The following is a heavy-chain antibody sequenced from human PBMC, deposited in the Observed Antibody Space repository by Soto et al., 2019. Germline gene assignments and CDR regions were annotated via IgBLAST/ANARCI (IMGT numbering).Heavy chain of an antibody. Sequence: QVQLVESGGGVVQPGRSLRLSCAASGFTFSSYGMHWVRQAPGKGLEWVAVIWYDGSNKYYADSVKGRFTISRDNSKNTLYLQMNSLRAEDTAVYYCARRLDYGDARHPLDYWGQGTLVTVSS. CDR1: GFTFSSYG. D-gene: IGHD4-17*01. J-gene: IGHJ4*02. CDR3: ARRLDYGDARHPLDY. V-gene: IGHV3-33*01. CDR2: IWYDGSNK.